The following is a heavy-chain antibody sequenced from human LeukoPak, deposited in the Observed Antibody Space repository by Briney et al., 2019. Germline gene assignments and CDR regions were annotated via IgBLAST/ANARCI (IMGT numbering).Heavy chain of an antibody. CDR1: GFTFSSYA. D-gene: IGHD6-19*01. V-gene: IGHV3-23*01. CDR2: IGGSAGST. J-gene: IGHJ4*02. Sequence: GGSLRLSCAASGFTFSSYAMNWARQAPGKGLEWVSAIGGSAGSTYYADSVKGRFSISRDNSKSTVYLQMNSLRAEDTAVYFCARLSGRTVAGTNYYFPYWGQGTLVAVSS. CDR3: ARLSGRTVAGTNYYFPY.